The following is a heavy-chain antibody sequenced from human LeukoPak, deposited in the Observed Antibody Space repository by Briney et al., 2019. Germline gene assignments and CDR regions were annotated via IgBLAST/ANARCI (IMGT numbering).Heavy chain of an antibody. CDR1: GGSISSYY. CDR3: ASYRLGVVNVIV. J-gene: IGHJ4*02. D-gene: IGHD3-3*01. CDR2: IYYSGST. Sequence: SETLSLTCTVSGGSISSYYWSWIRQPPGKGLEWIGYIYYSGSTNYNPSLKSRVTISVDTSKNQFSLKLSSVTAADTAVYCCASYRLGVVNVIVWGQGTLVTVSS. V-gene: IGHV4-59*01.